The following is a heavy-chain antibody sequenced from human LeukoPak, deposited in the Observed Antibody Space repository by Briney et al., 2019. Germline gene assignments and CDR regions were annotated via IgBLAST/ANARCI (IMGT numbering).Heavy chain of an antibody. J-gene: IGHJ4*02. D-gene: IGHD1-26*01. CDR2: FDPEDGET. V-gene: IGHV1-24*01. CDR3: ATCASGSYHDY. Sequence: ASVKVSCKVSGYTLTELSMHWVRQAPGKGLEWMGGFDPEDGETIYAQKFQGRVTMTEGTSTDTAYMELSSLRSEDTAVYYCATCASGSYHDYWGQGTLVTVSS. CDR1: GYTLTELS.